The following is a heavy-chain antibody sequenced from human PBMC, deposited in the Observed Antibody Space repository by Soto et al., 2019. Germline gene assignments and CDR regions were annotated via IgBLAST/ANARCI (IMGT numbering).Heavy chain of an antibody. CDR2: VSGSGGST. CDR3: ARRGPGTDFDY. CDR1: GFTFSSYA. J-gene: IGHJ4*02. V-gene: IGHV3-23*01. Sequence: EVQLLESGGGLVQPGGSLRLSCAASGFTFSSYAMRWVRQAPGKGLEWVSAVSGSGGSTYYADSVKGRFTIYRDNSKNTLYLQMNSLRAEDTAVYYCARRGPGTDFDYWGQGTLVTVYS. D-gene: IGHD6-13*01.